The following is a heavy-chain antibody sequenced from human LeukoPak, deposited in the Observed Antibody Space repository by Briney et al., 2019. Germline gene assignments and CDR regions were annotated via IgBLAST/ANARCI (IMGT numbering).Heavy chain of an antibody. J-gene: IGHJ4*02. Sequence: PGGSLRLSCAGSGFTFSSYWMNWVRQAPGKGLEWVGNIKPYGNEQYYGDSVKGRLTISRDNAKNTLYLQMNSLKVEDTAVYYCARGGYSPVDNWGQGTLVTVSS. CDR2: IKPYGNEQ. CDR1: GFTFSSYW. CDR3: ARGGYSPVDN. V-gene: IGHV3-7*02. D-gene: IGHD4-23*01.